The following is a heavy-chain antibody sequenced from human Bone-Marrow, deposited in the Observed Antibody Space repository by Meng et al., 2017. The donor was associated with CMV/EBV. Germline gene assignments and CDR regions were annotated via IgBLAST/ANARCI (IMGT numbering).Heavy chain of an antibody. CDR2: IIPIFGTA. J-gene: IGHJ4*02. D-gene: IGHD3-9*01. CDR3: ARVKGRLRYFDWLWRGEDY. V-gene: IGHV1-69*05. CDR1: GFTFSSYA. Sequence: KISCAASGFTFSSYAISWVRQAPGQGLEWMGGIIPIFGTANYAQKFQDRVTITTDESTSTAYMELSSLRSEDTAVYYCARVKGRLRYFDWLWRGEDYWGQGTLVTVSS.